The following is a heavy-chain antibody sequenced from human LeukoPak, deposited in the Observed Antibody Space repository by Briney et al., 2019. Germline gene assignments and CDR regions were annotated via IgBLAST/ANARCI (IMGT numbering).Heavy chain of an antibody. J-gene: IGHJ4*02. CDR3: ARDPITGQITVTSTS. V-gene: IGHV4-30-2*01. Sequence: TPQTLSLTCTVSGGSISSGGYYWSWIRQPPGKGLEWIGYIYHSGSTYYNPSLKSRVTISVDRSKNQFSLKLSSVTAADTAVYYCARDPITGQITVTSTSWGQGTLVTVSS. CDR1: GGSISSGGYY. CDR2: IYHSGST. D-gene: IGHD4-17*01.